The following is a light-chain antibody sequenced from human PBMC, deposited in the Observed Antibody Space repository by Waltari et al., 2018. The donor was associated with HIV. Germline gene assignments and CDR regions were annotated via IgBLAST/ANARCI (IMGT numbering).Light chain of an antibody. CDR2: DAS. Sequence: EIVLTQSPATLSLSPGERATLSYRASQSVSTYLAWYQQKPGQAPRLLIYDASNRATGIPARFSGSGSGTDFTLTISSLEPEDFAVYYCQQRSYWPFTFGQGTKLEIK. V-gene: IGKV3-11*01. CDR1: QSVSTY. CDR3: QQRSYWPFT. J-gene: IGKJ2*01.